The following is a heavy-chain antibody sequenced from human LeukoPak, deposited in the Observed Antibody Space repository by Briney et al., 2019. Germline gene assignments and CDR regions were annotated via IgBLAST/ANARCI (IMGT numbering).Heavy chain of an antibody. CDR1: GGSISSYY. D-gene: IGHD3-10*01. CDR3: ARMVLWFGGEEYYFDY. V-gene: IGHV4-59*01. Sequence: SETLSLTCTVSGGSISSYYWSWIRQPPGKGLEWIGYIYYSGSTNYNPSLKSRVTISVDTSKNQFSLKLSSVTAADTAVYYCARMVLWFGGEEYYFDYWGQGTLVTVSS. J-gene: IGHJ4*02. CDR2: IYYSGST.